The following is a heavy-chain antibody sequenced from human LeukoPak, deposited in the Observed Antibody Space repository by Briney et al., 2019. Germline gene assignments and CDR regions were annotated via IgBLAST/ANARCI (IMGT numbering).Heavy chain of an antibody. J-gene: IGHJ4*02. CDR3: ARDPHCSSSRCPFDY. D-gene: IGHD2-2*01. Sequence: PSETLSLTCTVSGGSISSYYWSWIRQPPGKGLEWIGYIYYSGSTNYNPSLKSRVTISVDTSKNQFSLKLTSVTAADTAVYYCARDPHCSSSRCPFDYWGQGALVTVSS. CDR1: GGSISSYY. CDR2: IYYSGST. V-gene: IGHV4-59*12.